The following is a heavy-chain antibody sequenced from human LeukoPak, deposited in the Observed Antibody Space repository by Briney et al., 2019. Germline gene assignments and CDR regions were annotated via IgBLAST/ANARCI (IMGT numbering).Heavy chain of an antibody. D-gene: IGHD5-18*01. CDR1: GGSISSYY. J-gene: IGHJ4*02. CDR2: IYTSGST. CDR3: ARGYSYGYGYYFDY. V-gene: IGHV4-4*07. Sequence: SETLSLTCTVSGGSISSYYWSWIRQPAGKGLEWIGRIYTSGSTNYNPSLKSRVTMSVDTSKNQFSLKLSSVTAADTAVYYRARGYSYGYGYYFDYWGQGTLVTVSS.